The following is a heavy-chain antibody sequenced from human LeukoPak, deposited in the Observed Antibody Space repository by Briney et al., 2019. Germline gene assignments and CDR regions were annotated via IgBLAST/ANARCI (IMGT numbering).Heavy chain of an antibody. J-gene: IGHJ5*02. CDR1: GGSFSGYY. CDR2: INHSGST. CDR3: ARNRRGVVRAAIRWFDP. Sequence: SETLSLTCAVYGGSFSGYYWSWIRQPPGKGLEWIGEINHSGSTNYNPSLKSRVTISVDTSKNQFSLKLSSVTAADTAVSYCARNRRGVVRAAIRWFDPWGQGTLVTVSS. D-gene: IGHD2-2*02. V-gene: IGHV4-34*01.